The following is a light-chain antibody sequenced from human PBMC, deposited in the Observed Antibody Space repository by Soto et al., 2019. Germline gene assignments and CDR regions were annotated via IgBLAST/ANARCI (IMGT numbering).Light chain of an antibody. J-gene: IGKJ1*01. CDR3: RQYDNPPRT. CDR2: GAS. CDR1: QSVNSNY. V-gene: IGKV3-20*01. Sequence: ETVLTQSPGILSLSPGERATLSCRASQSVNSNYLAWYQQIPGQSPRVLMYGASNRATGIPDRFSGSGSGTDFTLTISGLEPEDFAVYYCRQYDNPPRTFGQGTKVEIK.